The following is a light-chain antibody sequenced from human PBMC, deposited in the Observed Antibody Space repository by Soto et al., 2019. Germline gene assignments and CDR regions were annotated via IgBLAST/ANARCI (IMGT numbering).Light chain of an antibody. V-gene: IGKV1-39*01. CDR1: QSINTK. Sequence: DLPMTQSPSSLSASVGDRVSITCRASQSINTKLNWFQQKPGEAPNLLIYAASTLHTGVPSRFSGSGSGTDFTLTISSLQPEDFATYYCQQSYNHPVTFGQGTRLDIK. CDR3: QQSYNHPVT. CDR2: AAS. J-gene: IGKJ5*01.